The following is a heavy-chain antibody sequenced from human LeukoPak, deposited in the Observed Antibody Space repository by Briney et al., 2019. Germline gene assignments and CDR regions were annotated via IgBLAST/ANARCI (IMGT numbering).Heavy chain of an antibody. D-gene: IGHD3-10*01. CDR3: AKDGSGWSYDS. CDR2: IGGSGDT. CDR1: GFTFTNFA. V-gene: IGHV3-23*01. J-gene: IGHJ5*01. Sequence: PGGSLRLSCAASGFTFTNFALGWVRQAPGSALEWVSRIGGSGDTYYADSVKGRFTISRDISKNTLYLQLSSLRADDTAVYYCAKDGSGWSYDSWGQGTLVTVSS.